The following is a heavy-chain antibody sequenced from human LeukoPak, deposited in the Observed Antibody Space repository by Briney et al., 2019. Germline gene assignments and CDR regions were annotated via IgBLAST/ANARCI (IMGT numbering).Heavy chain of an antibody. CDR3: ARAGERVAFDY. CDR2: VNPNSGNT. CDR1: GYTFTSYD. J-gene: IGHJ4*02. Sequence: ASVKVSCKASGYTFTSYDINWVRQATGQGLEWMGWVNPNSGNTGYAQKFQGRVTITTDESTSTAYMELSSLRSEDTAVYYCARAGERVAFDYWGQGTLVTVSS. V-gene: IGHV1-8*01. D-gene: IGHD2-15*01.